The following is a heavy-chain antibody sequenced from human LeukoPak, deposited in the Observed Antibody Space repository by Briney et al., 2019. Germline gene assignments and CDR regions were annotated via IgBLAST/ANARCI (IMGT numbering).Heavy chain of an antibody. Sequence: PGGSLRLSCAASGFTFSSYSMNWVRQAPGKGLEWVSPISSSSSYIYYADSVKGRFTISRDNAKNSLYLQMNSLRAEDTAVYYCARELYSGYDRSGYGMDVWGQGTTVTVSS. V-gene: IGHV3-21*01. CDR2: ISSSSSYI. D-gene: IGHD5-12*01. CDR3: ARELYSGYDRSGYGMDV. J-gene: IGHJ6*02. CDR1: GFTFSSYS.